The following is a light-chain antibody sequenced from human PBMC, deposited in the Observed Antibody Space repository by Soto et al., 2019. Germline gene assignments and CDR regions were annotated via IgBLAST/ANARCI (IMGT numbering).Light chain of an antibody. J-gene: IGKJ1*01. Sequence: IVMTQSPATLSVSPVEIATLSFMASQSVSSNLAWYQHKPGQAPRLLIYDVSSRATGIPDRFSGSGSGTDFTLTISRLEPEDFAVYYCQQYGSSPRAFGQGTKVDIK. CDR2: DVS. CDR1: QSVSSN. V-gene: IGKV3-20*01. CDR3: QQYGSSPRA.